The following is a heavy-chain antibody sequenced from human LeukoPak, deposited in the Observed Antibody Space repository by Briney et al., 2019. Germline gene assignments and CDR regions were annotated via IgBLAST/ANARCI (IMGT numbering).Heavy chain of an antibody. J-gene: IGHJ2*01. CDR1: GFTFSDYW. D-gene: IGHD2-15*01. CDR3: AGGQGWHFDL. Sequence: PGGSLRLSCAASGFTFSDYWMTWVRQAPGKGLEWVANINEEGSQKYYVDPVKGRFTLSRDNAWNSLSLQMNSLRAEDTAVYYCAGGQGWHFDLWGRGTLITVSS. V-gene: IGHV3-7*01. CDR2: INEEGSQK.